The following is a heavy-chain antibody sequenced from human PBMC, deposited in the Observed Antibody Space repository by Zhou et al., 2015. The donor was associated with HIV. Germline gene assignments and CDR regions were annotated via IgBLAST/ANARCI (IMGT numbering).Heavy chain of an antibody. V-gene: IGHV1-8*01. J-gene: IGHJ4*02. CDR3: ARIVGGYYFYDY. D-gene: IGHD3-3*01. CDR2: MNPKSGNT. CDR1: GYVFSTHD. Sequence: QVQLVQSGAEVKKPGTSVKVSCKASGYVFSTHDINWVRQAAGQGLEWMGWMNPKSGNTDYAQKFRDRITMTRNASINTVFMELSSLRSDDTALYYCARIVGGYYFYDYWGQGTLVTVSS.